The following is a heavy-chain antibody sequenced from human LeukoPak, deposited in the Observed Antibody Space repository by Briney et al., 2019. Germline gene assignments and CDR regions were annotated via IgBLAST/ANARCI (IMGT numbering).Heavy chain of an antibody. Sequence: SETLSLTCTVSGGSITSDLYYWGWIRQPAGKGLEWIGRIYTSGSTNYNPSLKSRVTISVDTSKNQFSLKLSSVTAADTAVYYCARAMGWATIYFDYWGQGTLVTVSS. CDR3: ARAMGWATIYFDY. CDR1: GGSITSDLYY. CDR2: IYTSGST. D-gene: IGHD5-12*01. J-gene: IGHJ4*02. V-gene: IGHV4-61*02.